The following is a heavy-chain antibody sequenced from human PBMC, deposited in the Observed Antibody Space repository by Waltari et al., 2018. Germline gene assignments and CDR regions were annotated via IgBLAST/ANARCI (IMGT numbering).Heavy chain of an antibody. V-gene: IGHV4-34*01. CDR2: IKHSGST. Sequence: QVQLQQWGAGLLKPSETLSLTCAVYGGSFSGYYWSWIRPPPGKGLEWIGEIKHSGSTNYNPSLKSRVTISVDTSKNQFSLKLSSVTAADTAVYYCARGVPASRHYYGSGSYSDYWGQGTLVTVSS. D-gene: IGHD3-10*01. CDR1: GGSFSGYY. J-gene: IGHJ4*02. CDR3: ARGVPASRHYYGSGSYSDY.